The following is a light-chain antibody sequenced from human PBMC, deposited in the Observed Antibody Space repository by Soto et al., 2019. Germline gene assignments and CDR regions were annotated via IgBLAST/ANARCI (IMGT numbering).Light chain of an antibody. J-gene: IGKJ2*01. CDR2: GVT. V-gene: IGKV3-15*01. Sequence: EIVMTQSPDTLSVSPGDTATLSCRSSQNIHINLAWYQQKPGQAPTLLIYGVTVRAPGVPARFSGSGYGTDFTPTIRSVQSGDFGVFYCQQYEGWPRTFGLGTKVEIQ. CDR3: QQYEGWPRT. CDR1: QNIHIN.